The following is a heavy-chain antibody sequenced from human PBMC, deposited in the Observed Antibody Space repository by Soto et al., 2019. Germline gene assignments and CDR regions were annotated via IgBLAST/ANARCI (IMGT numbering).Heavy chain of an antibody. D-gene: IGHD3-10*01. CDR3: ASPKFGELLYY. CDR1: GGSFSGYY. Sequence: PSETLSLTCAVYGGSFSGYYWSWIRQPPGKGLEWIGEINHSGSTNYNPSLKSRVTISVDTSKNQFSLKLSSVTAADTAVYYCASPKFGELLYYWGQGTLVTVSS. J-gene: IGHJ4*02. V-gene: IGHV4-34*01. CDR2: INHSGST.